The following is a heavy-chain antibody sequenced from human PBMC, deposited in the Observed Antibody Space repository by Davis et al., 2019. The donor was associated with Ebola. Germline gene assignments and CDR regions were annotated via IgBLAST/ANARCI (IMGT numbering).Heavy chain of an antibody. J-gene: IGHJ4*02. D-gene: IGHD2-2*01. CDR1: GGSISTSY. CDR2: VYTSGST. CDR3: ASPHQIRGGDVFDH. V-gene: IGHV4-4*07. Sequence: PSETLSLTCTVSGGSISTSYWSWIRQPAGKGLEWIGRVYTSGSTTYNPSLRSRVTMSVDTSINQFSLKLSSVTAADTAVYFCASPHQIRGGDVFDHWGQGTLVTVSS.